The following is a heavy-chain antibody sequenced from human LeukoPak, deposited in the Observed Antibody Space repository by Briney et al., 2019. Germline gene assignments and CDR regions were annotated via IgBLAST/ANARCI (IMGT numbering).Heavy chain of an antibody. CDR3: ARDRVTMIVVVPHFQH. CDR2: IYSDNT. J-gene: IGHJ1*01. CDR1: GFTVSTNS. V-gene: IGHV3-66*03. D-gene: IGHD3-22*01. Sequence: GGSLRLSCTVSGFTVSTNSMSWVRQALGKGLEWVSFIYSDNTHYSDSVKGRFTISRDNSKNTLYLQMNSLRAEDTAVYYCARDRVTMIVVVPHFQHWGQGTLVTVSS.